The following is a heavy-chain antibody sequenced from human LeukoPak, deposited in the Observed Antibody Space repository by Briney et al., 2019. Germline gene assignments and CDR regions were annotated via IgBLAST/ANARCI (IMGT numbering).Heavy chain of an antibody. CDR1: GFTFSDYY. Sequence: PGGSLRLSWAASGFTFSDYYMSWIGQAQGKGLEGVSYISSSSSYTNYADSVKGRFTISRDNAKNSLYLQMNSLRAEDTAVYYCARHYGDYGVLLDYWGQGTLVTVSS. CDR3: ARHYGDYGVLLDY. V-gene: IGHV3-11*06. CDR2: ISSSSSYT. D-gene: IGHD4-17*01. J-gene: IGHJ4*02.